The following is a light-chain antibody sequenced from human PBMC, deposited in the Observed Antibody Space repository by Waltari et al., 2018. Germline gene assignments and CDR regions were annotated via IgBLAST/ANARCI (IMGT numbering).Light chain of an antibody. CDR1: SSNIAKNH. J-gene: IGLJ3*02. Sequence: SVVTQPPSAYATPGQRVTMSCSGGSSNIAKNHVVWYPQLPVTDPRLLLYWGDKRPSGVPARFSGSKSGTSASLSVSGLRSEDEGDYYCAVWDDKLSAWVFGSGTKLTVL. V-gene: IGLV1-47*01. CDR3: AVWDDKLSAWV. CDR2: WGD.